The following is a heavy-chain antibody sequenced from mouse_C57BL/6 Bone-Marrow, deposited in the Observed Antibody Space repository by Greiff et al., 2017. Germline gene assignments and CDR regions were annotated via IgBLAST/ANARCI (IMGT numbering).Heavy chain of an antibody. CDR1: GYTFTNYW. Sequence: VQLQQSGAELVRPGTSVKMSCKASGYTFTNYWIGWAKQRPGHGLEWIGDIYPGGGYTNYNEKFKGKAILTADTSSSTAYMQFSSLTSEDSAIYYCARSGYYGSSYGYLDVWGTGTTVTVSS. D-gene: IGHD1-1*01. CDR2: IYPGGGYT. CDR3: ARSGYYGSSYGYLDV. J-gene: IGHJ1*03. V-gene: IGHV1-63*01.